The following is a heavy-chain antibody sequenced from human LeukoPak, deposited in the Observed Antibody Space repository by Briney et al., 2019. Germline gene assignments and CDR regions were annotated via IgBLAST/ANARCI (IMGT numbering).Heavy chain of an antibody. V-gene: IGHV3-30*02. Sequence: GGSLRLSCAASGFTFSSYGMRWVRQAPGKGLEWVAFIRYDGSNKYYADSVKGRFTVSRDNSKNTLYLQMNSLRAEDTAVYYCAKDTTIFGVVIKGNAFDIWGQGTMVTVSS. CDR1: GFTFSSYG. J-gene: IGHJ3*02. CDR3: AKDTTIFGVVIKGNAFDI. D-gene: IGHD3-3*01. CDR2: IRYDGSNK.